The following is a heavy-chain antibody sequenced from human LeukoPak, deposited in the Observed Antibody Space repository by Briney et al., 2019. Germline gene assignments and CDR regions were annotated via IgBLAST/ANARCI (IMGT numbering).Heavy chain of an antibody. J-gene: IGHJ6*02. Sequence: PGGSLRLSCAASGFIFSDYWMNWVRQAPGKGLEWVSYISSTGSTILYADSVKGRFTISRDNAKNSLYLQMDSLRAEDTAVYYCARDSSSSDYYYGMDVWGQGTTVTVSS. D-gene: IGHD6-6*01. CDR1: GFIFSDYW. CDR2: ISSTGSTI. V-gene: IGHV3-48*04. CDR3: ARDSSSSDYYYGMDV.